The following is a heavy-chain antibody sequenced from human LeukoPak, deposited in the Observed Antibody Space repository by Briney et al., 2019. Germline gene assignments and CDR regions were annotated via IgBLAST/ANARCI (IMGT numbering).Heavy chain of an antibody. V-gene: IGHV4-59*08. CDR3: ARHREMDSYLAFDV. Sequence: SECLSLTCTVSGGSISSYYWSWIRQPPGKGLEWIGFVVFIESTNYNPSLKSRVTISIDTSNNQLSLKLSSVTAADTAVYYCARHREMDSYLAFDVWGQGTMATLPS. CDR1: GGSISSYY. J-gene: IGHJ3*01. D-gene: IGHD5-24*01. CDR2: VVFIEST.